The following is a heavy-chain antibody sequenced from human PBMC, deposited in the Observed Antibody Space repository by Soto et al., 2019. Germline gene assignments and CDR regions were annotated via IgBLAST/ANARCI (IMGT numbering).Heavy chain of an antibody. D-gene: IGHD3-9*01. CDR3: ARSFYDLSTATGGHWFDP. Sequence: QVQLQESGPGLVKPSQTLSLTCTVSGGSINTAGYYWNWVRHSPGKGLEWIGYIFYGGTTYYNPSLESRLTMSLDKSKNHFSLRLSSVTAADTAYYYCARSFYDLSTATGGHWFDPWGHGTLVTVSS. J-gene: IGHJ5*02. CDR2: IFYGGTT. V-gene: IGHV4-31*03. CDR1: GGSINTAGYY.